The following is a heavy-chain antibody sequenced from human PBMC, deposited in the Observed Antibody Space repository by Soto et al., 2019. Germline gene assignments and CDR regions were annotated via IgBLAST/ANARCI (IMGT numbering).Heavy chain of an antibody. CDR3: AKNQGVELVPLATVDWFDP. Sequence: HPGGSLRLSCAASGFAFSSEWMHWVRQAPGEGLEWVAVITDTGGDAKYADSVRGRFTISRDNSKNTLYLQMNSLRVEDSAVYHCAKNQGVELVPLATVDWFDPWGQGSVVTVSS. D-gene: IGHD1-26*01. CDR2: ITDTGGDA. CDR1: GFAFSSEW. V-gene: IGHV3-23*01. J-gene: IGHJ5*02.